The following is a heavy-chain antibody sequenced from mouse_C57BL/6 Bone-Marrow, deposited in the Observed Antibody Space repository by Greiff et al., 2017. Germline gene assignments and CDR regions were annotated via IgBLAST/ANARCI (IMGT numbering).Heavy chain of an antibody. CDR2: IYPGNSDT. V-gene: IGHV1-5*01. CDR3: TRRGNYYGSPAWFAY. Sequence: VQLQQSGTVLARPGASVKMSCKTSGYTFTSYWMHWVKQRPGQGLEWIGAIYPGNSDTSYNQKFKRKAKLTAVTSASTAYMELSSLTNEDSAVYYCTRRGNYYGSPAWFAYWGQGTLVTVSA. CDR1: GYTFTSYW. J-gene: IGHJ3*01. D-gene: IGHD1-1*01.